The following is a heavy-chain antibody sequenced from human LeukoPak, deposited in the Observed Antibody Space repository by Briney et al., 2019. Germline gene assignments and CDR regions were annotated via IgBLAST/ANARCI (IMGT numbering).Heavy chain of an antibody. V-gene: IGHV3-7*01. CDR1: GFTFTNYW. D-gene: IGHD3-22*01. CDR3: ARCSSGYYCDHFQT. J-gene: IGHJ1*01. CDR2: IKQDGIDK. Sequence: GGSLRLSRTASGFTFTNYWMTWIRQATGKGLAWVANIKQDGIDKYYVDSVEGRFTVSRDNTKNSLFLQMHSLRVEDTAVYYCARCSSGYYCDHFQTWGQGSLVTVSS.